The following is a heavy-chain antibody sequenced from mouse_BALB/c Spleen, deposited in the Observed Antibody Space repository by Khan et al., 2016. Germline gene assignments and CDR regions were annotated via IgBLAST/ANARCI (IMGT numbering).Heavy chain of an antibody. J-gene: IGHJ2*01. Sequence: QVQLQQSGAELMKPGASVKISCKATAYTFSSYWIEWVKQRPGHGLEWIGEILPGSGSTNYNEKFRGKATFTADTSSNTAYMQLSSLTSEDSAVHYCARTDRRGYFDYWGQGTTLTVSS. CDR3: ARTDRRGYFDY. V-gene: IGHV1-9*01. CDR1: AYTFSSYW. CDR2: ILPGSGST.